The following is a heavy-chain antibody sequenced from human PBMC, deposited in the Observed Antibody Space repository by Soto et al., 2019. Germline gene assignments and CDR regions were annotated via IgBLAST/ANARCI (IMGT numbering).Heavy chain of an antibody. J-gene: IGHJ4*02. CDR2: ISYDGSNK. CDR1: GFTFSSYA. CDR3: ARDFTPIAVAGLYFDY. V-gene: IGHV3-30-3*01. Sequence: QVQLVESGGGVVQPGRSLRLSCAASGFTFSSYAMRWVRQAPGKGLEWVAVISYDGSNKYYADSVKGRFTISRDNSKNTLYLQMNSLRAEDTAVYYCARDFTPIAVAGLYFDYWGQRTLVTVSS. D-gene: IGHD6-19*01.